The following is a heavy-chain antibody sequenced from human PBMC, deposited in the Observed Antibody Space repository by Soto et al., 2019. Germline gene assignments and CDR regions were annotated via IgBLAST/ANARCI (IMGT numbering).Heavy chain of an antibody. D-gene: IGHD3-22*01. CDR2: IITYNGNT. CDR3: ARGYYYDGSGYSH. CDR1: GYTFTSYG. J-gene: IGHJ4*02. V-gene: IGHV1-18*01. Sequence: ASVKVSCKASGYTFTSYGISWVRQAPGQGLEWMGCIITYNGNTNYAQKLQGRVTMTTDTSTSTAYMELRSLRSDDTAVYYCARGYYYDGSGYSHWGQGTLVTVS.